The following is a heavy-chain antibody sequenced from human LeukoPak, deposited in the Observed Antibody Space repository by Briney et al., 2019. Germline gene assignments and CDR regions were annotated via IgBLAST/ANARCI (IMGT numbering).Heavy chain of an antibody. V-gene: IGHV4-39*01. CDR2: IYYTGST. Sequence: ASETLSLTCTVSGGSISNNNYYWGWIRQPPGEGLEWIGSIYYTGSTYYNPSLKSRVTISVDTSKNQFFLRLSSVTAADTAVYYCARRGSYGGVFDYWGQGTLVTVSS. J-gene: IGHJ4*02. CDR3: ARRGSYGGVFDY. CDR1: GGSISNNNYY. D-gene: IGHD1-26*01.